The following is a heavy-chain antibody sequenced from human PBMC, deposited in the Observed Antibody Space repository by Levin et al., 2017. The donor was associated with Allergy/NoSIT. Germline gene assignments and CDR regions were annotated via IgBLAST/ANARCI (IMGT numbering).Heavy chain of an antibody. CDR3: AREAITMNAFDI. J-gene: IGHJ3*02. V-gene: IGHV1-2*02. D-gene: IGHD3-22*01. CDR1: GYTFTGYY. Sequence: PGGSLRLSCKASGYTFTGYYMHWVRQAPGQGLEWMGWINPNSGGTNYAQKFQGRVTMTRDTSISTAYLELSSLRSDDTAVYFCAREAITMNAFDIWGQGTMVTVSS. CDR2: INPNSGGT.